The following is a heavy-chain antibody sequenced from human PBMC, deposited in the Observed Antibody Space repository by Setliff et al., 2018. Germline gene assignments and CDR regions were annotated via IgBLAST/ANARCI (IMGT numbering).Heavy chain of an antibody. D-gene: IGHD3-3*01. Sequence: SETLSLTCSASGVDVIERLYYWSWVRQSPGKGLEWIGTRYYTGTTFYNPSLESRVPVSLDASEKKFSLNLRSVTTADTAVYYCARHFYPPDFFAHWGQGLLVTVSS. CDR3: ARHFYPPDFFAH. CDR2: RYYTGTT. V-gene: IGHV4-39*01. CDR1: GVDVIERLYY. J-gene: IGHJ4*02.